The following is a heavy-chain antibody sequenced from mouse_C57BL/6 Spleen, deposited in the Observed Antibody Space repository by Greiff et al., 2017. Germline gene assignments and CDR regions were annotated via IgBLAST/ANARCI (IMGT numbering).Heavy chain of an antibody. CDR1: GYTFTSYW. CDR2: IYPGNSDP. J-gene: IGHJ1*03. Sequence: VQLQQSGTVLARPGASVKMSCKTSGYTFTSYWMHWVKQRPGQGLEWIGAIYPGNSDPSYNQKFKGKAKLTAVTSASPSYMELSSLTNEDSAVDYCTRSPSYWYFDVWGTGTTVTVSS. CDR3: TRSPSYWYFDV. V-gene: IGHV1-5*01.